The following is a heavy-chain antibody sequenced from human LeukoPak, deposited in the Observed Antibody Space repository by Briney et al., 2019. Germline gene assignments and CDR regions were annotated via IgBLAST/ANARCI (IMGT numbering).Heavy chain of an antibody. V-gene: IGHV3-9*01. CDR3: VKGAAYHLGDAFDI. CDR1: GFTFSSYS. CDR2: ISWNSGTI. Sequence: GGSLRLSCAASGFTFSSYSMNWVRQAPGKGLEWVSGISWNSGTIGYADSVKGRFTISRDNAKNSLYLQMNSLRAEDTALYYCVKGAAYHLGDAFDIWGQGTMVTVSS. J-gene: IGHJ3*02. D-gene: IGHD1-26*01.